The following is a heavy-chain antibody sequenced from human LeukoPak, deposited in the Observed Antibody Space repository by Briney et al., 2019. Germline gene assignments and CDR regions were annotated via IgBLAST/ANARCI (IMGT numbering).Heavy chain of an antibody. D-gene: IGHD4-17*01. J-gene: IGHJ3*02. CDR2: IIPIFGRA. CDR1: GGTFSSYA. V-gene: IGHV1-69*05. Sequence: SVKVSCKASGGTFSSYAISWVRQAPGQGLEWMGRIIPIFGRANYAQKFQGRVTITTDESTSTAYMELSSLRSEDTAVYYCAREPPGDYDLYDAFDIWGQGTMVTVSS. CDR3: AREPPGDYDLYDAFDI.